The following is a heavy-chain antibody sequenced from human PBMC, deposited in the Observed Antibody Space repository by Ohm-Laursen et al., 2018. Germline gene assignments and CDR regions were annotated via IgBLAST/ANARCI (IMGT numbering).Heavy chain of an antibody. CDR1: GFTFSSYW. Sequence: SLRLSCSASGFTFSSYWMHWVRQVPGQGLEWVSAISGSGTNTYYADSVKGRFTISRDNSKNTLYLQMNSLGPDDTALYYCARDGDYWGHGTLVTVSS. CDR3: ARDGDY. CDR2: ISGSGTNT. J-gene: IGHJ4*01. V-gene: IGHV3-23*01.